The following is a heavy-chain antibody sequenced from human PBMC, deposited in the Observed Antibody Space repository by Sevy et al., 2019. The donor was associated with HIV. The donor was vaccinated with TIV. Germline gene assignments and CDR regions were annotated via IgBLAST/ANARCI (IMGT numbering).Heavy chain of an antibody. D-gene: IGHD3-22*01. CDR3: ARGGGIYYDSRGFHPQYYFDS. CDR1: GGSINSFF. Sequence: SETLSLTCAVSGGSINSFFWSWIRQSPGKGLEWIGYVYDSGNSEYNPSLRSRVNRSVDTSKKQFSLTLSSVTAADTAVYYCARGGGIYYDSRGFHPQYYFDSWGQGTLVTVSS. J-gene: IGHJ4*02. V-gene: IGHV4-59*01. CDR2: VYDSGNS.